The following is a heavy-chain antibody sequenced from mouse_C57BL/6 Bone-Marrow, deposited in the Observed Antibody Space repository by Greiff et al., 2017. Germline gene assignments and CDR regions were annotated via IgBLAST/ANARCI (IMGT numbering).Heavy chain of an antibody. J-gene: IGHJ2*01. Sequence: EVQLQESGGGLVKPGGSLKLSCAASGFTFSSYTMSWVRQTPEKRLEWVATISGGGGNTYYPDSVKGRFTISRDNAKNTLYLQMSSLRSEDTALYYCARRLRFDYWGQGTTLTVSS. CDR1: GFTFSSYT. V-gene: IGHV5-9*01. D-gene: IGHD1-2*01. CDR2: ISGGGGNT. CDR3: ARRLRFDY.